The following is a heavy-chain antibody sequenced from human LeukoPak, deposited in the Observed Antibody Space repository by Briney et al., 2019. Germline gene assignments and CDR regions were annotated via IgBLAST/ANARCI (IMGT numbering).Heavy chain of an antibody. J-gene: IGHJ6*03. Sequence: PSGTLSLTCAVYGGSFSGYYWSWIRQPPGKGLEWIGEINHSGSTNYNPSLKSRVTISVDTSKNQFSLKLSSVTAADTAVYYCARVVGGYDYYYYYYMDVWGKGTTVTVSS. D-gene: IGHD5-12*01. CDR1: GGSFSGYY. CDR2: INHSGST. CDR3: ARVVGGYDYYYYYYMDV. V-gene: IGHV4-34*01.